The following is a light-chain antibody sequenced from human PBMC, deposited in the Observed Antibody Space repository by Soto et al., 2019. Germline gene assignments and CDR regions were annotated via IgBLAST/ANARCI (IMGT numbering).Light chain of an antibody. CDR1: SSDVGGYDY. J-gene: IGLJ1*01. CDR3: SSYSISTAYL. Sequence: QSALTQPASVSGSPGQSITISCTGTSSDVGGYDYVSWYQLHPGKAPKLMVFEVSNRPSGVSYRFPGSKSGNTASLTISGLQAEDEADYFCSSYSISTAYLFGTGTKVTVL. CDR2: EVS. V-gene: IGLV2-14*01.